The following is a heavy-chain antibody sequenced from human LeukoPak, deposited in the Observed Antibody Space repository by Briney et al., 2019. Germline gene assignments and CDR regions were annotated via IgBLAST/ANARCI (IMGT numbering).Heavy chain of an antibody. V-gene: IGHV4-59*01. CDR2: MSDSGST. J-gene: IGHJ3*02. CDR3: ARKYDFWSGYYAFDI. D-gene: IGHD3-3*01. Sequence: SETLSLTCTVSGDSILSYSWSWIRQPPGKGLEWIGYMSDSGSTNYNPSLKSRVITSVDTSKNHFSLKLSSVTAADTAVYYCARKYDFWSGYYAFDIWGKGQWSPSLQ. CDR1: GDSILSYS.